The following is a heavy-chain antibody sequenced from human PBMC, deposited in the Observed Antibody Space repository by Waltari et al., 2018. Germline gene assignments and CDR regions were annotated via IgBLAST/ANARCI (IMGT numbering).Heavy chain of an antibody. D-gene: IGHD6-19*01. Sequence: QVQLQQSGPGLVRPSETLSLTCTVSGGSMGTHYWSWIRQPPGKGLGWIGYMFHRGSPKYNPALKSRVSISIDTSKGQFSLRLSSVTAADTAVYYCARQFSGWSDYWGQGTLVTVSS. CDR3: ARQFSGWSDY. V-gene: IGHV4-59*08. J-gene: IGHJ4*02. CDR2: MFHRGSP. CDR1: GGSMGTHY.